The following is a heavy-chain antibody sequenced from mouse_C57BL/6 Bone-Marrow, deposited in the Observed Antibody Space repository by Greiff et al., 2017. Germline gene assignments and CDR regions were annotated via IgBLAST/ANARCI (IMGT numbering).Heavy chain of an antibody. CDR1: GYTFTSYW. J-gene: IGHJ3*01. Sequence: QVQLQQPGAELVMPGASVKLSCKASGYTFTSYWMHWVKQRPGPGLEWIGEIDPSDSYTNYNQKFKGKSTLTVDKSSSTAYMQLSSLTSEDSAVYYCARGAYYDYDGWAYWGQGTLVTVSA. CDR2: IDPSDSYT. D-gene: IGHD2-4*01. CDR3: ARGAYYDYDGWAY. V-gene: IGHV1-69*01.